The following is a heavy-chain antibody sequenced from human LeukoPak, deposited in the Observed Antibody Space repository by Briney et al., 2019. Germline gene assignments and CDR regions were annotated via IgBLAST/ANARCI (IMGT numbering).Heavy chain of an antibody. CDR3: WRRQGTTLSFDY. J-gene: IGHJ4*02. Sequence: ASVKLSCKASGYTFTSYGFSWVRQAPGQGLELMGWINAYNGNTNYAQKLQGRVTMTTETSTSTAYTELRSMRFDDTAVYYFWRRQGTTLSFDYWGQGTLVTVSS. CDR2: INAYNGNT. D-gene: IGHD1-1*01. CDR1: GYTFTSYG. V-gene: IGHV1-18*01.